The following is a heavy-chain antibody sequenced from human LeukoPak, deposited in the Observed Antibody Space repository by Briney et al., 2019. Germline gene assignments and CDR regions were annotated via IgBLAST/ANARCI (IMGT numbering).Heavy chain of an antibody. V-gene: IGHV4-31*03. J-gene: IGHJ4*02. CDR1: GGSISSGGYY. CDR3: ARALRGYCSSTSCRYHPPYYFDY. Sequence: SKTLSLTCTVSGGSISSGGYYWSWIRQHPGKGLEWIGYIYYSGSTYYNPSLKSRVTISVDTSKNQFSLKLSSVTAADTAVYYCARALRGYCSSTSCRYHPPYYFDYWGQGTLVTVSS. D-gene: IGHD2-2*01. CDR2: IYYSGST.